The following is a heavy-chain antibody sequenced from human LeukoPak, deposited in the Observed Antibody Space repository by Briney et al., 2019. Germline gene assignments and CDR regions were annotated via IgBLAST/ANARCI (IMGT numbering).Heavy chain of an antibody. Sequence: GGSLRLSCAASGFTSSSYSMNWVRQAPGKGLEWVSYISSSSSTIYYADSVKGRFTISRDNAKNSLYLQMNSLRAEDTAVYYCAREALYSSGNHFDYWGQGALVTVSS. CDR3: AREALYSSGNHFDY. J-gene: IGHJ4*02. V-gene: IGHV3-48*04. CDR1: GFTSSSYS. D-gene: IGHD3-10*01. CDR2: ISSSSSTI.